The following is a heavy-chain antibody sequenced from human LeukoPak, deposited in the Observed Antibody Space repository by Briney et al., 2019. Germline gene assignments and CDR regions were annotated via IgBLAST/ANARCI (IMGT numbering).Heavy chain of an antibody. V-gene: IGHV4-34*01. Sequence: PSETLSLTCAVYGGSFSGYYWSWIRQPPGKGLEWIGEINHSGSTNYNPSLKSRVTISVDTSKNQFSLKLSSVTAADTAVYYCAIGLWLGDGYWGQGTLVTVSS. J-gene: IGHJ4*02. CDR1: GGSFSGYY. CDR2: INHSGST. CDR3: AIGLWLGDGY. D-gene: IGHD3-10*01.